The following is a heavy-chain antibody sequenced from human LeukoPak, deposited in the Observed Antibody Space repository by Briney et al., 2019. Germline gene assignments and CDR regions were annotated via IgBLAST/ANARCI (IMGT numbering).Heavy chain of an antibody. CDR3: ARPHVEMATVDAFDI. CDR1: GGTFSRYA. D-gene: IGHD5-24*01. V-gene: IGHV1-69*05. CDR2: IIPIFGTA. Sequence: SVKVSCKASGGTFSRYAISWGRQAPGQGLEWMGGIIPIFGTANYAQKFQGRVTITTDESTSTAFMELSSLRSEDTAVYYCARPHVEMATVDAFDIWGQGTMVTVSS. J-gene: IGHJ3*02.